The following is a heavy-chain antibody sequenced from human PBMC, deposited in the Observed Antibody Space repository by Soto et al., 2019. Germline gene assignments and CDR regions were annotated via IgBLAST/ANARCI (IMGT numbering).Heavy chain of an antibody. CDR3: ARGGGAGWYIDY. V-gene: IGHV4-34*01. CDR2: VNHGGLT. J-gene: IGHJ4*02. Sequence: SETLSLTCAVSGEPCTNHHWTWVRQAPGKGLEWIGDVNHGGLTNYNPSLESRVTISVDTPKSQFSLSLRSVTAADTAVYYCARGGGAGWYIDYWGQGALVTVSS. CDR1: GEPCTNHH. D-gene: IGHD6-19*01.